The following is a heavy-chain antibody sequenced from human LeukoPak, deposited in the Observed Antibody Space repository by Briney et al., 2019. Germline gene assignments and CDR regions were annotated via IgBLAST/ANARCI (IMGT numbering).Heavy chain of an antibody. D-gene: IGHD6-13*01. Sequence: GGSLRLSCAASGFTFNSYAMTWVRQAPGKGLEWVSLISGSGGATYYADSMKGRFTISRDNSKNTLYLQMNSLRADDTAVYYCAKDRQQLVENWFDPWGQGTLVTVSS. J-gene: IGHJ5*02. V-gene: IGHV3-23*01. CDR2: ISGSGGAT. CDR1: GFTFNSYA. CDR3: AKDRQQLVENWFDP.